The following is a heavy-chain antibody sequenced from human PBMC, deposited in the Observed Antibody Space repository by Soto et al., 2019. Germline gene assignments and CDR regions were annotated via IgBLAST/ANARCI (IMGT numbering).Heavy chain of an antibody. J-gene: IGHJ4*02. Sequence: QVQLVQSGAEVKKPGASVKVSCKASGYTFTSYGISWVRQAPGQGLEWMGWISAYNGKTNYAEKLQGRVTMTTDTSTSTAYMEMRSRRSDETAVYYCARGSSSGFGDQWAYWGQGTLVTVSS. CDR3: ARGSSSGFGDQWAY. D-gene: IGHD3-10*01. V-gene: IGHV1-18*01. CDR2: ISAYNGKT. CDR1: GYTFTSYG.